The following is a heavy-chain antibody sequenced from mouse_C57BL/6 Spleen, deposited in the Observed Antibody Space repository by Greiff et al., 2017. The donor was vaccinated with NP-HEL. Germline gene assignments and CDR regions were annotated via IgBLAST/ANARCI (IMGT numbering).Heavy chain of an antibody. J-gene: IGHJ2*01. Sequence: QVQLQQPGAELVKPGASVKMSCKASGYTFTSYWITWVKQRPGQGLEWIGDIYPGSGSTNYNEKFKSKATLTVDTSSSTAYMQLSSLTSEDSAVYYCARWCDYPYYFDDWGQGTTLTVSS. D-gene: IGHD5-5*01. V-gene: IGHV1-55*01. CDR2: IYPGSGST. CDR1: GYTFTSYW. CDR3: ARWCDYPYYFDD.